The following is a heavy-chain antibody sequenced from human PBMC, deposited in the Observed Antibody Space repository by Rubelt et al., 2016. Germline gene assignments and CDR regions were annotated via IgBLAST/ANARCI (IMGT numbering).Heavy chain of an antibody. J-gene: IGHJ1*01. CDR3: AGLRYGGNADIRYLHY. Sequence: GWIRRPPGMGLEWIGYSHYSGTTNYSPSLRSRVTMSVDTSKNQISLKVSSVTAADTAVYYCAGLRYGGNADIRYLHYWGQGTLVTVSS. CDR2: SHYSGTT. D-gene: IGHD4-23*01. V-gene: IGHV4-59*01.